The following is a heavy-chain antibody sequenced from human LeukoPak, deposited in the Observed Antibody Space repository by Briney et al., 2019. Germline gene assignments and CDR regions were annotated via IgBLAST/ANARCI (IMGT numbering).Heavy chain of an antibody. CDR2: ISYDGSNK. CDR3: ARRGWYYYDSSGYEDYFDY. V-gene: IGHV3-30*19. J-gene: IGHJ4*02. Sequence: PGGSLRLSCAASGFTFSNYGMHWVRQTPGKGLEWVAVISYDGSNKYYADSVKGRFTISRDNSKNTLYLQMNSLRAEDTAVYYCARRGWYYYDSSGYEDYFDYWGQGTLVTVSS. D-gene: IGHD3-22*01. CDR1: GFTFSNYG.